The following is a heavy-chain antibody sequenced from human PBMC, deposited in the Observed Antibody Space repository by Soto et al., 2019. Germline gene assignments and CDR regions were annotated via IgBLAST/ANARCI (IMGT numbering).Heavy chain of an antibody. CDR2: ITGSGDVS. J-gene: IGHJ4*02. CDR1: GFTFSNYA. CDR3: AKAQEASGNVNSYLDY. D-gene: IGHD2-15*01. Sequence: VQLLHSGGGLIQPGGSLRLSCTTSGFTFSNYAMSWVRQAPGKGLEGVSVITGSGDVSYVTDRFKGRFTVSRDNSKNTLFREMSSLRADDTAVHFCAKAQEASGNVNSYLDYWGQGIRVTVSP. V-gene: IGHV3-23*01.